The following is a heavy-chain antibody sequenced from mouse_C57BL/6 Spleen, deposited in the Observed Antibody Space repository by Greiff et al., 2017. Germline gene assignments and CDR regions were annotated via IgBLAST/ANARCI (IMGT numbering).Heavy chain of an antibody. CDR3: ARSLYYDYDDEGYYAMDY. Sequence: QVQLKQSGPELVKPGASVKISCKASGYSFSSSWMNWVKQSPGKGLEWIGRIYPGDGDTNYNGKFKGKATLTADKSSSTAYMQLSSLTSEDSAVYVCARSLYYDYDDEGYYAMDYWGQGTSVTVSS. CDR2: IYPGDGDT. V-gene: IGHV1-82*01. CDR1: GYSFSSSW. D-gene: IGHD2-4*01. J-gene: IGHJ4*01.